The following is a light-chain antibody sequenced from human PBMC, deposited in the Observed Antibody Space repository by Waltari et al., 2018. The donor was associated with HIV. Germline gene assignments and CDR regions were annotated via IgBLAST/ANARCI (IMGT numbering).Light chain of an antibody. Sequence: QSVLTQPPSASGTPGQRVTFSCSGSSSNIGSNPVDWYQKLPGTAPRLLIYNNNQLPSGGPDRFSGSKSGTSASQAISGLQSEDEADYYCAAWDDSLNGHVLFGGGTKLTVL. CDR1: SSNIGSNP. V-gene: IGLV1-44*01. CDR2: NNN. J-gene: IGLJ2*01. CDR3: AAWDDSLNGHVL.